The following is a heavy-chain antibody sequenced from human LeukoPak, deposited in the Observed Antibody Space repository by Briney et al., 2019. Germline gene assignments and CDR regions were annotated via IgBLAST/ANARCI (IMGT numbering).Heavy chain of an antibody. D-gene: IGHD4-23*01. Sequence: SETLSLTCTVSGGSISSYYWSWIRQPPGKGLEWIGYIDYSGSTNYNPSLKSRVTISVDTSKNQFSLKLSSVTAADTAVYYCARDSHPDYGGTISLDAFDIWGQGTMVTVSS. V-gene: IGHV4-59*01. CDR2: IDYSGST. CDR3: ARDSHPDYGGTISLDAFDI. J-gene: IGHJ3*02. CDR1: GGSISSYY.